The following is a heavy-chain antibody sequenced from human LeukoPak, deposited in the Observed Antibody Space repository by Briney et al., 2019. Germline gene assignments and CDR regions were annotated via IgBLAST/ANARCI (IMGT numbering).Heavy chain of an antibody. V-gene: IGHV4-34*01. J-gene: IGHJ3*02. CDR3: ARGGYCGGDCYENDAFDI. CDR2: INHSGST. CDR1: GGSFSAYY. D-gene: IGHD2-21*02. Sequence: SETLSLTCAVYGGSFSAYYWSWIRQPPGKGLDWIGEINHSGSTNYNPSLESRVTISLDTSKNQFSLKLSSVTAADTAVYYCARGGYCGGDCYENDAFDIWGQGTMVTVSS.